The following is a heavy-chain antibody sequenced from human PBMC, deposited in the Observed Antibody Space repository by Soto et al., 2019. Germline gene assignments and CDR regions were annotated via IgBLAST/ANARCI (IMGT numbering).Heavy chain of an antibody. CDR1: GYSFTSYW. V-gene: IGHV5-10-1*01. CDR2: IDPSDSYT. Sequence: SLKVSCKGSGYSFTSYWISWVRQMPGKGLEWVERIDPSDSYTNYSPSFQGHATISADKSISTAYLQWSSLKASDTAMYYCARDDPRYSSSTSCKLGFDPWGQGTLVTVSS. CDR3: ARDDPRYSSSTSCKLGFDP. D-gene: IGHD2-2*01. J-gene: IGHJ5*02.